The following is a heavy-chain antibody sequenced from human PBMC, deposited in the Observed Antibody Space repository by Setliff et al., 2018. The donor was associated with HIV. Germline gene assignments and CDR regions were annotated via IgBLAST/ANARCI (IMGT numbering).Heavy chain of an antibody. CDR3: ASQQGIPPAIVPFDI. CDR2: IYYSGST. CDR1: GASISSSGYY. V-gene: IGHV4-39*07. J-gene: IGHJ3*02. Sequence: PSETLSLTCTVSGASISSSGYYWGWIRQPPGKGLEWIGTIYYSGSTYYNPFLKSRVTISVDTSKNQFSLKLSSVTAADTAVYYCASQQGIPPAIVPFDIWGQGTMVTVS. D-gene: IGHD2-2*01.